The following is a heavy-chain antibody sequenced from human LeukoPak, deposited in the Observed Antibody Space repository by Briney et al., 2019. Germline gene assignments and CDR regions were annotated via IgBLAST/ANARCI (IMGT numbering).Heavy chain of an antibody. CDR3: ARDSLAAAEKGGEGYYYYYMDV. V-gene: IGHV3-30*03. J-gene: IGHJ6*03. CDR2: IRHDGSET. CDR1: GFTFSTYG. D-gene: IGHD6-13*01. Sequence: PGGSLRLSCAASGFTFSTYGMHWLRQAPGKGPESVALIRHDGSETYHAESVKGRFTISRDDSKNTFYLQMNSLRAEDTAVYYCARDSLAAAEKGGEGYYYYYMDVWGKGTTVTVSS.